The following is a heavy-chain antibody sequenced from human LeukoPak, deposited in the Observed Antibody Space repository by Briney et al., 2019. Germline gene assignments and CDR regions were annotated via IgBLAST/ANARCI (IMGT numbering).Heavy chain of an antibody. CDR1: GYTFTSYD. CDR3: ARAQYCSSTSCHYYYYYMDV. Sequence: ASVKVSCKASGYTFTSYDINWVRQATGQGLEWMGWMNPNSGNTGYAQKFQGRVTMTRNTSISTAYVELSSLRSEDTAVYYCARAQYCSSTSCHYYYYYMDVWGKGTTVTVSS. CDR2: MNPNSGNT. V-gene: IGHV1-8*01. D-gene: IGHD2-2*01. J-gene: IGHJ6*03.